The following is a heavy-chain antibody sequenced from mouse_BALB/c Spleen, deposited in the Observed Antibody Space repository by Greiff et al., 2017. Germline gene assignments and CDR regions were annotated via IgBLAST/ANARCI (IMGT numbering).Heavy chain of an antibody. CDR1: GFTFSSYG. CDR2: ISSGGSYT. V-gene: IGHV5-6*01. D-gene: IGHD1-2*01. Sequence: EVHLVESGGDLVKPGGSLKLSCAASGFTFSSYGMSWVRQTPDKRLEWVATISSGGSYTYYPDSVKGRFTISRDNAKNTLYLQMSSLKSEDTAMYYCARQGLTTARGYYFDYWGQGTTLTVSS. CDR3: ARQGLTTARGYYFDY. J-gene: IGHJ2*01.